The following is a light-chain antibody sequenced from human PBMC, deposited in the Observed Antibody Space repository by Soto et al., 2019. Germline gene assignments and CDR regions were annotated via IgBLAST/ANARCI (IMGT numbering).Light chain of an antibody. Sequence: IGLTQIPSILSSSVGDRVSSTARASQVISSYLAWYQQKPGKAPKLLIYAASTLQSVVPSRFSGSRSGTEFTLTISSLQPEDFTPYCCQQLKCYPITFGQSTR. J-gene: IGKJ5*01. CDR3: QQLKCYPIT. CDR1: QVISSY. CDR2: AAS. V-gene: IGKV1-9*01.